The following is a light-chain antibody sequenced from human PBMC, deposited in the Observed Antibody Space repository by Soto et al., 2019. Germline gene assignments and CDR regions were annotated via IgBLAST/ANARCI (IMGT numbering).Light chain of an antibody. CDR2: AAS. V-gene: IGKV1-39*01. J-gene: IGKJ1*01. CDR1: QSISSY. Sequence: DIQMSQSPSSLSASIGDRVTITSQASQSISSYLNWYQQKPGKAPKLLIYAASSLQSGVPSRFSGSGSGTDFTLTISSLQPEDFATYYCQQSYSTPTWTFGQGTKVDI. CDR3: QQSYSTPTWT.